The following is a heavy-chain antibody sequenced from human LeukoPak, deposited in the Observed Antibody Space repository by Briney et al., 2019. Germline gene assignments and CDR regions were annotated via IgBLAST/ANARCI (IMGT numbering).Heavy chain of an antibody. J-gene: IGHJ4*02. CDR3: AKMGSGFYDSSGWDY. Sequence: GGSLRLSCAASGFTFTNYAMGWVRQAPGKGLEWVSALSGSGDSTYYADSVKGRFTISRDNSKNTLYLQMNSLRAEDTAVYYCAKMGSGFYDSSGWDYWGQGTLVTVSS. CDR1: GFTFTNYA. CDR2: LSGSGDST. V-gene: IGHV3-23*01. D-gene: IGHD3-22*01.